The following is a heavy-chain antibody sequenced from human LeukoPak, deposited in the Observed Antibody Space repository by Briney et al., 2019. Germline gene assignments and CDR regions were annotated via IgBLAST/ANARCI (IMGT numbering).Heavy chain of an antibody. D-gene: IGHD5-18*01. V-gene: IGHV4-59*01. CDR3: ARWGYSYGPLDY. CDR2: IYYSGST. Sequence: PSETLSLTCTVSGGSISSYYWNRIRQPPGKGLEWIGYIYYSGSTNYNPSLKSRVTISVDTSKKQFSLKLSSVTAADTAVYYCARWGYSYGPLDYWGQGTLVTVFS. CDR1: GGSISSYY. J-gene: IGHJ4*02.